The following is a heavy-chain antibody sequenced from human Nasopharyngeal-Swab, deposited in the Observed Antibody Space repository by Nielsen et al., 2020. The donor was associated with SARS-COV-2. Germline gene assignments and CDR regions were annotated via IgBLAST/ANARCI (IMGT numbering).Heavy chain of an antibody. CDR3: ASRGPLAGVDAFDI. V-gene: IGHV4-34*01. J-gene: IGHJ3*02. CDR2: INHSGST. Sequence: SETLSLTCAVYGGSFSGYYWSWIRQPPGKGLEWIGEINHSGSTNYNPSLKSRVTISVDTSKNQFSLKLSSVTAADTAVYYCASRGPLAGVDAFDIWGQGTMVTVSS. D-gene: IGHD1-26*01. CDR1: GGSFSGYY.